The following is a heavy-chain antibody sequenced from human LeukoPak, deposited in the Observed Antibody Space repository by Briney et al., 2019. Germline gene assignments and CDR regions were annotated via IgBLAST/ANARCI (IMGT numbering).Heavy chain of an antibody. J-gene: IGHJ6*03. CDR1: GFTFSSYA. D-gene: IGHD6-13*01. Sequence: GGSLRLSCAASGFTFSSYAMSWVRQAPGKGLEWVSAISCSGGSTYYADSVTGRFTISRDNAKNTLYLQMNSLRAEDTAVYYCARTYSSSWYSYYYYYMDVWGKGTTVTVSS. CDR2: ISCSGGST. CDR3: ARTYSSSWYSYYYYYMDV. V-gene: IGHV3-23*01.